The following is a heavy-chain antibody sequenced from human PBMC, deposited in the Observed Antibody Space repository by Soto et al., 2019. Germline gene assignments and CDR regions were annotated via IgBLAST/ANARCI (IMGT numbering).Heavy chain of an antibody. D-gene: IGHD3-22*01. CDR3: ARDGGWYYYDSSGPPMGVDY. J-gene: IGHJ4*02. Sequence: GGSLRLSCAASGFTFSSYGMHWVRQAPGKGLEWVAVIWYDGSNKYYADSVKGRFTISRDNSKNTLYLQMNSLRAEDTAVYYCARDGGWYYYDSSGPPMGVDYWGQGTLVTVSS. CDR1: GFTFSSYG. V-gene: IGHV3-33*01. CDR2: IWYDGSNK.